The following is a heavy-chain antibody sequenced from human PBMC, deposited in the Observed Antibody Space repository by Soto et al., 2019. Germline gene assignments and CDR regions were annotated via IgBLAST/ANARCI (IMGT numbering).Heavy chain of an antibody. CDR2: IYPGDSDT. CDR3: ARRYSSSWTKAFDI. Sequence: GESLKISCKHSGFNFPTFWIAWVRQMPGKGLEWMGTIYPGDSDTRYSPSFQGQVTISADKSISTAYLQWSSLKASDTAMYYCARRYSSSWTKAFDIWGQGTMVTVSS. D-gene: IGHD6-13*01. V-gene: IGHV5-51*01. J-gene: IGHJ3*02. CDR1: GFNFPTFW.